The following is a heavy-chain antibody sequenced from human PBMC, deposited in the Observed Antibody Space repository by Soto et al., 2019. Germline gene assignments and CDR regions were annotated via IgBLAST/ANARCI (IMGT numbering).Heavy chain of an antibody. CDR1: GYTFTSYG. CDR3: ARNWGFPYYYYYMDV. Sequence: ASVKVSCKASGYTFTSYGISWVRQAPGQGLEWMGWISAYNGNTNYAQKLQGRVTMTTDTSTSTAYMGLRSLRSDDTAVYYCARNWGFPYYYYYMDVWGKGTTVTVSS. CDR2: ISAYNGNT. V-gene: IGHV1-18*01. D-gene: IGHD7-27*01. J-gene: IGHJ6*03.